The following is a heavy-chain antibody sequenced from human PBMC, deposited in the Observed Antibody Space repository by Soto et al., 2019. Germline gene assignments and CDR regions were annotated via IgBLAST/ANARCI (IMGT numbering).Heavy chain of an antibody. CDR3: ASTAYDFWSGYYYYYYYMDV. CDR2: IYYSGST. CDR1: GGTISSYY. Sequence: SETLSLTCTVSGGTISSYYWSWIRQPPGKGLEWIGYIYYSGSTYYNPSLKSRVTISVDTSKSQFSLKLSSVTAADTAVYYCASTAYDFWSGYYYYYYYMDVWGKGTTVTVSS. J-gene: IGHJ6*03. V-gene: IGHV4-59*08. D-gene: IGHD3-3*01.